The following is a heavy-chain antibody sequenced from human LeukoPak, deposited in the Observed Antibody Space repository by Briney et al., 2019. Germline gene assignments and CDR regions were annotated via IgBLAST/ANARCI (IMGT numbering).Heavy chain of an antibody. CDR3: AREGQTDYYYYYYMDV. Sequence: SETLSLTCTVSGGSISSSSYYWGWIRQPPGKGLEWIGSIYYSGSTYYNPSLKSRVTISVDTSKNQFSLKLSSVTAADTAVYYCAREGQTDYYYYYYMDVWGKGTTVTVSS. V-gene: IGHV4-39*02. D-gene: IGHD1-1*01. CDR1: GGSISSSSYY. J-gene: IGHJ6*03. CDR2: IYYSGST.